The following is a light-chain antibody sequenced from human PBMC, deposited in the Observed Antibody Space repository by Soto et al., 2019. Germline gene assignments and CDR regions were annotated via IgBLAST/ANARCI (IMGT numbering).Light chain of an antibody. CDR3: SSYTSISTVV. J-gene: IGLJ2*01. Sequence: QSALTQPASVSGSPGQSVTISCTGTSSDIGAYNYVSWYQQHPGKVPKLMIYEVTNRPSGVSNRFSGSKSGHTASLTISGLQPEDEADYYCSSYTSISTVVFGGVTKLTVL. CDR1: SSDIGAYNY. CDR2: EVT. V-gene: IGLV2-14*01.